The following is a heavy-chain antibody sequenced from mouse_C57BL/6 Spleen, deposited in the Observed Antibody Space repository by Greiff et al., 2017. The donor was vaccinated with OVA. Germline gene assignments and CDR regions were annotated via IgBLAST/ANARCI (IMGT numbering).Heavy chain of an antibody. CDR3: AKDDGYYEAWVAY. CDR2: ISSGSSTI. D-gene: IGHD2-3*01. Sequence: EVQLVESGGGLVKPGGSLKLSCAASGFTFSDYGMHWVRQAPEKGLEWVAYISSGSSTIYYADTVKGRFTISRDNAKNTLVLQMTRLRAEDTAMEYWAKDDGYYEAWVAYWGQGTLVTVSA. CDR1: GFTFSDYG. V-gene: IGHV5-17*01. J-gene: IGHJ3*01.